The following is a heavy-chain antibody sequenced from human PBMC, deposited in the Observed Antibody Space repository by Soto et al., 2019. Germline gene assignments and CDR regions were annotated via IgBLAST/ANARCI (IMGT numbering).Heavy chain of an antibody. Sequence: QVQLVQSGAEVKNPGSSVKVSCNASGYTFTIYAISWVRQAPGQGLEWMGWISAYNGNTNYAQKLKGRVTMTTHTSTSTAYMELRSLRSADTAVYYCARDAPPADYWGQGTLVTVSS. CDR3: ARDAPPADY. CDR1: GYTFTIYA. V-gene: IGHV1-18*01. J-gene: IGHJ4*02. CDR2: ISAYNGNT.